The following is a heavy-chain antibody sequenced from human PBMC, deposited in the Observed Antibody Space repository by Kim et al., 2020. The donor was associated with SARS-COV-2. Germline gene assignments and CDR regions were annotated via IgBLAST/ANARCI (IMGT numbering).Heavy chain of an antibody. D-gene: IGHD3-10*01. CDR1: GFTFSSYA. CDR3: AKGLLWFGELLPHPDYYYYGMDV. V-gene: IGHV3-23*01. CDR2: ISGSGGST. J-gene: IGHJ6*02. Sequence: GGSLRLSCAASGFTFSSYAMSWVRQAPGKGLERVSAISGSGGSTYYADSVKGRFTISRDNSKNTLYLQMNSLRAEDTAVYYCAKGLLWFGELLPHPDYYYYGMDVWGQGTTVTVSS.